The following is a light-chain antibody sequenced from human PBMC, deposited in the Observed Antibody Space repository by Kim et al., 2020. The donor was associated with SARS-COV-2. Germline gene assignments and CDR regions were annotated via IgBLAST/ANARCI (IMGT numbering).Light chain of an antibody. V-gene: IGLV1-44*01. CDR1: SSNIGSNT. CDR3: AAWDDSLNGRGV. CDR2: SDN. Sequence: ELTQPPSVSGTPGQRVTISCSGSSSNIGSNTVSWYQQFPGTAPKLLIYSDNQRPSGVPDRFSASKSVSSASLAISGLQSDDEADYYCAAWDDSLNGRGVFGGGTQLTVL. J-gene: IGLJ3*02.